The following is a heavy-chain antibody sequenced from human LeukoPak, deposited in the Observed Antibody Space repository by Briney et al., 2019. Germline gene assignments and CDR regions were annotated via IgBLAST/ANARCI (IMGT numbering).Heavy chain of an antibody. CDR1: GSTFSDYY. CDR2: ISSSSSYT. CDR3: ARHWGGIRAFDI. D-gene: IGHD7-27*01. Sequence: PGGSLRLSCAASGSTFSDYYMSWIRQAPGKGPEWVSYISSSSSYTNYADSVKGRFTISRDNAKNSLYLQMNSLRAEDTAVYYCARHWGGIRAFDIWGQGTMVTVSS. J-gene: IGHJ3*02. V-gene: IGHV3-11*06.